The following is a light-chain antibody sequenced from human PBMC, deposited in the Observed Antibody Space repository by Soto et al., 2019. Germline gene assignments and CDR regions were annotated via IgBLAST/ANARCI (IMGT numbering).Light chain of an antibody. CDR3: CSYAGSYTRV. Sequence: QSVLTQPRSVSGSPGQSVTISCTGTSSDVGGYSYVSWYQQHPGKAPKLMIYDVIKRPSGVPDRFSGSKSGNTASLTISGLQAEDEADYYCCSYAGSYTRVFGGGTQLTVL. V-gene: IGLV2-11*01. CDR2: DVI. CDR1: SSDVGGYSY. J-gene: IGLJ2*01.